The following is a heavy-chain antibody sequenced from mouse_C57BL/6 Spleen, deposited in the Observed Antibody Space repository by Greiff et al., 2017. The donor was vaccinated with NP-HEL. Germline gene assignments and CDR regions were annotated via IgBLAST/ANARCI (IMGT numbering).Heavy chain of an antibody. J-gene: IGHJ2*01. CDR2: IYPGDGDT. CDR3: ARSGDYDGGYYFDY. D-gene: IGHD2-4*01. CDR1: GYAFSSYW. V-gene: IGHV1-80*01. Sequence: VQLQQSGAELVKPGASVKISCKASGYAFSSYWMNWVKQRPGKGLEWIGQIYPGDGDTNYNGKFKGKATLTADKSSSTAYMQLSSLTSEDSAVYFCARSGDYDGGYYFDYWGQGTTLTVSS.